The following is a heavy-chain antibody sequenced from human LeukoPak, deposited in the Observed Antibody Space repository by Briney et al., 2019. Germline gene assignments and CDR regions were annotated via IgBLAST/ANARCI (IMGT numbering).Heavy chain of an antibody. J-gene: IGHJ4*02. CDR2: IYYSGST. V-gene: IGHV4-39*07. CDR3: AGDYGDYYFDY. CDR1: GGSINSTSNY. D-gene: IGHD4-17*01. Sequence: SQTLSLTCTVSGGSINSTSNYWGWIRQPPGKGLEWIGSIYYSGSTSYNPSLKSRVTISVDTSKNQFSLKLSSVTAADTAVYFCAGDYGDYYFDYWGQGTLVTVSS.